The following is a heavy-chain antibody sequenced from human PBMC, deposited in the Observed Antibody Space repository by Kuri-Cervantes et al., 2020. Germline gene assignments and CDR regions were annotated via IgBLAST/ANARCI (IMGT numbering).Heavy chain of an antibody. CDR2: ISYDGSNK. D-gene: IGHD6-19*01. Sequence: GESLKISCAASGFTFSSYAMHWVRQAPGKGLEWVAVISYDGSNKHYADSVKGRFTISRDNSKNTLYLQMNSLRAEDTAVYYCAKGGREWLVPFDYWGQGTLVTVSS. V-gene: IGHV3-30-3*01. CDR3: AKGGREWLVPFDY. J-gene: IGHJ4*02. CDR1: GFTFSSYA.